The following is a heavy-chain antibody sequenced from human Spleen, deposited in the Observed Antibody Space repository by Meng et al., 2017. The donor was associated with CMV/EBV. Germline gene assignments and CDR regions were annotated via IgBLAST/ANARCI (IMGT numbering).Heavy chain of an antibody. J-gene: IGHJ5*02. CDR2: INHSGST. CDR3: ARGSMPRRGAGA. V-gene: IGHV4-34*01. CDR1: GGSFSGYY. Sequence: LTCAVYGGSFSGYYWSWIRQPPWKGLEWIGEINHSGSTNYNPSLKSRVTISVDTSKNQFSLKLSSVTAADTAVYYCARGSMPRRGAGAWGQGTLVTVSS. D-gene: IGHD1-14*01.